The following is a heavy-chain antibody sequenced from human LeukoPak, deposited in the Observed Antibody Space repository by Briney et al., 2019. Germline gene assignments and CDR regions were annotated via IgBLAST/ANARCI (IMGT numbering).Heavy chain of an antibody. D-gene: IGHD4-23*01. CDR1: GGTFSSYA. J-gene: IGHJ4*02. CDR2: IIPIFGTA. Sequence: SVKVSCKASGGTFSSYAISWVRQAPGQGLEWMGRIIPIFGTANYAQKFQGRVTITTDESTSTAYMELSSLRSEDTAVYYCARDPGFYGGNSFVFYYWGQGTLVTVSS. V-gene: IGHV1-69*05. CDR3: ARDPGFYGGNSFVFYY.